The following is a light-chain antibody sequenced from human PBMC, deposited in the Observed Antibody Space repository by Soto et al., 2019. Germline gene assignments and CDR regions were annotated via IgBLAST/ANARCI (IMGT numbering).Light chain of an antibody. CDR3: HHYRSSPT. CDR2: GAS. V-gene: IGKV3-20*01. CDR1: QSISSGY. Sequence: EIVLTQSPGTLSLSPGERATLSCTASQSISSGYFAWYQQKPGQAPRLLIYGASSRPTGIPGRFSGSGSGTDFTLTIGRLEPEDYAVYYCHHYRSSPTFGQGTRLEIK. J-gene: IGKJ5*01.